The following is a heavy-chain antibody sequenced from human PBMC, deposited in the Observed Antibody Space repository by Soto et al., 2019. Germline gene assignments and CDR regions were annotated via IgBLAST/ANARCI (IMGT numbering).Heavy chain of an antibody. D-gene: IGHD3-9*01. CDR1: GFTFSSYA. CDR2: ISYDGSNK. J-gene: IGHJ3*02. V-gene: IGHV3-30-3*01. Sequence: QVQLVESGGGVVQPGRSLRLSCAASGFTFSSYAMHWVRQAPGKGLEWVAVISYDGSNKYYADSVKGRFTISRDNSKNTLYLQMNSLRAEDTAVYYCARDLLGYDAFDIWGQGTMVTVSS. CDR3: ARDLLGYDAFDI.